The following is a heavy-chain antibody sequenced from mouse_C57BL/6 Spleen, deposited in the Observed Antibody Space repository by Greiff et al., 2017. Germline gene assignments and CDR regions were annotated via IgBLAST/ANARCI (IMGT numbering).Heavy chain of an antibody. CDR3: ARWGGHDGDYYAMDY. Sequence: QVQLQQPGAELVMPGASVKLSCKASGYTFTSYWMHWVKQRPGQGLEWIGEIDPSDSYTNYNQKFKGKSTLTVDKSSSTAYMQLSSLTSEDSAVYYCARWGGHDGDYYAMDYWGQGTSVTVSS. J-gene: IGHJ4*01. CDR2: IDPSDSYT. D-gene: IGHD2-2*01. CDR1: GYTFTSYW. V-gene: IGHV1-69*01.